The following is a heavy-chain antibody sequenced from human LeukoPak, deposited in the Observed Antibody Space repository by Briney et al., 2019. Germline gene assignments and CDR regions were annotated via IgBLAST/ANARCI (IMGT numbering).Heavy chain of an antibody. D-gene: IGHD3-22*01. CDR3: AREAYYYDSSGYVHDAFDI. Sequence: GGSLRLSCAASGFTFSSYSKNWVRQAPAKGLQPVSSISIRSSYIYHADSVKGRFNISSDHAKNSLYVQINSLRAVDTAVYYCAREAYYYDSSGYVHDAFDIWGQGTVVTVSS. CDR2: ISIRSSYI. J-gene: IGHJ3*02. CDR1: GFTFSSYS. V-gene: IGHV3-21*01.